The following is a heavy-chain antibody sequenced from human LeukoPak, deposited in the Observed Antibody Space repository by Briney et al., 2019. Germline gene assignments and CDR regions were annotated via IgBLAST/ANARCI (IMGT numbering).Heavy chain of an antibody. V-gene: IGHV4-31*03. Sequence: SETLSLTCTVSGGSISSGGYYWSWIRQHPGKGLEWIGYIYYSGSTYYNPSLKSRVTISVDTSKNQFSLKLSSVTAADTAVYYCARTTRIGWSFDYWGQGTLVTVSS. J-gene: IGHJ4*02. CDR1: GGSISSGGYY. CDR3: ARTTRIGWSFDY. D-gene: IGHD6-19*01. CDR2: IYYSGST.